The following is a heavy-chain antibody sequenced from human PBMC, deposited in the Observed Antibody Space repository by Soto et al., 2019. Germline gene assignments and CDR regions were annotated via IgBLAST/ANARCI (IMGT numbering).Heavy chain of an antibody. CDR2: ISGSGGST. V-gene: IGHV3-23*01. D-gene: IGHD2-2*01. CDR1: GFTFSSYV. J-gene: IGHJ4*02. CDR3: AKGTGYCSITSCYVYFDY. Sequence: PGGSLRLSCAASGFTFSSYVMSWVRQAPGKGLEWVSGISGSGGSTYYADSVKGRFTISRDNSKNTLYLQMNSLRAEDTAVYYCAKGTGYCSITSCYVYFDYWGQGTLVTVSS.